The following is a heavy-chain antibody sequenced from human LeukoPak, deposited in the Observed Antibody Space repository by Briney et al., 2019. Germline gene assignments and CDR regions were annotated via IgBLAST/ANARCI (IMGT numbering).Heavy chain of an antibody. CDR3: ARQEIYDILTGYYYFDY. V-gene: IGHV4-59*08. D-gene: IGHD3-9*01. CDR1: GGSISSYY. Sequence: SETLSLTCTVSGGSISSYYWSWIRQPPGKGLEWIGYIYYSGSTNYNPSLKSRVTISVDTSKNQFSLKLSSVTAADTAVYYCARQEIYDILTGYYYFDYWGQGTLVTVSS. CDR2: IYYSGST. J-gene: IGHJ4*02.